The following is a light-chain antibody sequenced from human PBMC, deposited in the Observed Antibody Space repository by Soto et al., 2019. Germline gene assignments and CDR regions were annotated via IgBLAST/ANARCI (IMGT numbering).Light chain of an antibody. CDR3: QDYGTSRT. J-gene: IGKJ1*01. V-gene: IGKV3-20*01. CDR1: QSVSTSS. CDR2: GAS. Sequence: EIVLTQSPGTLSLSLGERATLSCRASQSVSTSSVAWYQHKSGQAPRLLIYGASSRATGIPDRFSGSGSGTDFPLTISRLEPEDFAVYYCQDYGTSRTFGQGTKVEIK.